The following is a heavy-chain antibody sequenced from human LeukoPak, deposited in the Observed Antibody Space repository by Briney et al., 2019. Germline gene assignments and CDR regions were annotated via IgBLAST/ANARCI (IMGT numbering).Heavy chain of an antibody. D-gene: IGHD3-10*01. CDR1: GFTFSSYS. CDR3: ARGKGDSTMVRGVILILDY. J-gene: IGHJ4*02. CDR2: ISSSSSYI. Sequence: GGSLRLSCAASGFTFSSYSMNWVRQAPGKGLEWVSSISSSSSYIYYADSVKGRFTISRDNAKNSLYLQMNSLRAEDTAVYYCARGKGDSTMVRGVILILDYWGQGTLVTVSP. V-gene: IGHV3-21*01.